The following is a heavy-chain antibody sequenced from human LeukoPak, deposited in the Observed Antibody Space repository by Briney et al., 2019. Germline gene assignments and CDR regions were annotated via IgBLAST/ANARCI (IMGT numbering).Heavy chain of an antibody. CDR2: ISYDGSNK. D-gene: IGHD3-10*02. J-gene: IGHJ4*02. V-gene: IGHV3-30*03. CDR3: ARDRYYVPDN. Sequence: GRSLRLSCAASGFTFSSYGMHWVRQAPGKGLEWVAVISYDGSNKYYADSVKGRFTISRDNAKNTVYLQINNLRAEDTAVYYCARDRYYVPDNWGQGTLVTVSS. CDR1: GFTFSSYG.